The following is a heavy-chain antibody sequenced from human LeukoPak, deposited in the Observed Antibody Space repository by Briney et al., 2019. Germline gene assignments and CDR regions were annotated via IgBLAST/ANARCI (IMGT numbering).Heavy chain of an antibody. D-gene: IGHD1-14*01. Sequence: GGSLRLSCAASGFTFSSCGFNWVRQAPGKGLEWVSSIGPTGTDRYYADSVRGRFAISRDNAKNSMYLQMDSLRDEDTAVYYCAAETIGRHYDYWGQGTLLTVSS. CDR3: AAETIGRHYDY. V-gene: IGHV3-21*01. CDR2: IGPTGTDR. CDR1: GFTFSSCG. J-gene: IGHJ4*02.